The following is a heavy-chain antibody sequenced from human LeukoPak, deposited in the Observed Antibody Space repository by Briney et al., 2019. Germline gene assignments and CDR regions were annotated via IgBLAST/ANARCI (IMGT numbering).Heavy chain of an antibody. Sequence: GGSLRLSCAASGFTFSSYSMNWVRQAPGKGLEWVSSISSSSSYIYYADSVKGRFTISRDNAKNSLYLQMNSLRAEDTAVYYCARVNPGRVVVTATSHWYFDLWGRGTLVTVSS. J-gene: IGHJ2*01. V-gene: IGHV3-21*04. D-gene: IGHD2-21*02. CDR2: ISSSSSYI. CDR1: GFTFSSYS. CDR3: ARVNPGRVVVTATSHWYFDL.